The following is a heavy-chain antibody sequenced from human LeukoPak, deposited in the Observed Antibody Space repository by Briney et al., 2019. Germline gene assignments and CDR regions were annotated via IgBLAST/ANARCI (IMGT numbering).Heavy chain of an antibody. CDR3: ARTTEDCSSTSCYQYWFDP. Sequence: SETLSLTCTVSGGSFSSYYWSWIRQPPGKGLEWIGYIHYSGSPNYNPSLKSRGSILVETSKNQFSLKRKSVTAADTAVYYCARTTEDCSSTSCYQYWFDPWGQGTLVTVSS. CDR2: IHYSGSP. D-gene: IGHD2-2*01. CDR1: GGSFSSYY. J-gene: IGHJ5*02. V-gene: IGHV4-59*01.